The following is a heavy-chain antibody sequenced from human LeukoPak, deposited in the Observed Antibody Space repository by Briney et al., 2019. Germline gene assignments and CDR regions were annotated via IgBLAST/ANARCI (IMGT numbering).Heavy chain of an antibody. V-gene: IGHV1-58*02. CDR1: GFTFTISA. J-gene: IGHJ4*02. CDR2: IVVGSGNT. Sequence: SVKVSCTASGFTFTISAMQWVRQARGQRLEWIGWIVVGSGNTNYAQKFQERVTITRDMSTSTAYMELSSLRSEDTAVYYCAALEYSGSYYDYWGQGTLVTVSS. CDR3: AALEYSGSYYDY. D-gene: IGHD1-26*01.